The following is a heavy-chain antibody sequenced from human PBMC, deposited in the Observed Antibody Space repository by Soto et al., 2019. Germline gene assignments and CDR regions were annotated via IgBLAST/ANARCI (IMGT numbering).Heavy chain of an antibody. D-gene: IGHD4-17*01. J-gene: IGHJ6*02. CDR1: GGTFSSYA. CDR2: IIPIFGTA. Sequence: QVQLVQSGAEVKKPGSSVKVSCKASGGTFSSYAISWVRQAPGQGLEWMGGIIPIFGTANYAQKFQGRVTITADESTSTAYMELSSLRSEDTAVYYCARGKSPYDYGDRHYYYYYGMDVWGQGTTVTVSS. CDR3: ARGKSPYDYGDRHYYYYYGMDV. V-gene: IGHV1-69*01.